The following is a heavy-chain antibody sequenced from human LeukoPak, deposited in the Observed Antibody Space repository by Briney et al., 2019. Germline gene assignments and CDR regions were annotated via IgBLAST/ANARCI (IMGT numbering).Heavy chain of an antibody. Sequence: ASVKVSCKVSGYTLTELSMHWVRQAPGKGVEWMGGFDPEDGETIYAQKFQGRVTMTEDTSTDTAYMELSSLRSKDTAVYYCATYGGFRGYDSSGYYYWGQGTLVTVSS. CDR1: GYTLTELS. CDR2: FDPEDGET. V-gene: IGHV1-24*01. J-gene: IGHJ4*02. D-gene: IGHD3-22*01. CDR3: ATYGGFRGYDSSGYYY.